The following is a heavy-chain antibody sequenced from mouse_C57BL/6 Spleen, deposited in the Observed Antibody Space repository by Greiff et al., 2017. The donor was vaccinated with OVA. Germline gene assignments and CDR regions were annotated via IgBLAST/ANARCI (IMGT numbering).Heavy chain of an antibody. D-gene: IGHD1-1*01. Sequence: EVKLMESGEGLVKPGGSLKLSCAASGFTFSSYAMSWVRQTPEKRLEWVAYISSGGDYIYYADTVKGRFTISRDNARNTLYLQMSSLKSEDTAMYYCTRGTTVPYFDYWGQGTTLTVSS. V-gene: IGHV5-9-1*02. J-gene: IGHJ2*01. CDR1: GFTFSSYA. CDR3: TRGTTVPYFDY. CDR2: ISSGGDYI.